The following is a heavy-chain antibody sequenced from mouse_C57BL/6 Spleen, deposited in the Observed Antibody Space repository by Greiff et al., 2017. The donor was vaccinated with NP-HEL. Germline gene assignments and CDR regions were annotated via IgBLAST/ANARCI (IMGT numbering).Heavy chain of an antibody. CDR1: GFTFTAYY. CDR3: ARYIDY. Sequence: EVKVVESGGGLVQPGGSLSLSCAASGFTFTAYYMSWVRQPPGKALEWLGFIRNKANGYTTEYSASVKGRFTISRVNSQSILYLQMNALGAEDSATYYCARYIDYWGQGTTLTVSS. CDR2: IRNKANGYTT. V-gene: IGHV7-3*01. J-gene: IGHJ2*01.